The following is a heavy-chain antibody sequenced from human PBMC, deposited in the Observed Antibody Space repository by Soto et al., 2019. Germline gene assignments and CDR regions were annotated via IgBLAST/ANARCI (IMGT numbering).Heavy chain of an antibody. Sequence: QVQLQQWGAGLLKPSETLSLTCAVSGGSFNANWWSWVRQPPGKGLGWIGEIYYNGNTNYNASLKSRVTISVDTSRNQFSLRLASVTAADTAIYYCASARWDYWGQGTLVTVSS. V-gene: IGHV4-34*01. J-gene: IGHJ4*02. D-gene: IGHD2-15*01. CDR2: IYYNGNT. CDR1: GGSFNANW. CDR3: ASARWDY.